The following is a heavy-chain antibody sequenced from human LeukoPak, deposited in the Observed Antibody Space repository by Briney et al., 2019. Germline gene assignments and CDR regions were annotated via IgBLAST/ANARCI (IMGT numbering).Heavy chain of an antibody. V-gene: IGHV4-31*03. D-gene: IGHD5-18*01. Sequence: KTSETLSLTCTVSGGSINSGGSYWRWIRQHPGTGMEWIGYIYYSGSTYYNPSLKSRVTISVDTSKNQSSLKLSSVTAADTAVYYCARDVPRGYSYGAFDYWGQGTLATVSS. CDR2: IYYSGST. J-gene: IGHJ4*02. CDR1: GGSINSGGSY. CDR3: ARDVPRGYSYGAFDY.